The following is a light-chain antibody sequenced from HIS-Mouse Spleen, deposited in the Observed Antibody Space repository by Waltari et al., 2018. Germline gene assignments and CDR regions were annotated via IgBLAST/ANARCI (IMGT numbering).Light chain of an antibody. J-gene: IGLJ2*01. CDR2: RNN. V-gene: IGLV1-47*01. CDR1: SSNIGSNY. Sequence: QSVLTQPPSASGTPGQRVTISCSGSSSNIGSNYVYWYQQLPGTAPKLRIARNNHRPSGVPDRFSGSKYGTSASLASSGLRSEDEADYYCAAWDDSLSGVVFGGGTKLTVL. CDR3: AAWDDSLSGVV.